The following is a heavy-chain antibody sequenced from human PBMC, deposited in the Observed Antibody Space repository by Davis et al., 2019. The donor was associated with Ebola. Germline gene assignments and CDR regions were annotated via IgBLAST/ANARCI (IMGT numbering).Heavy chain of an antibody. CDR2: IYYSGIT. CDR1: GGSISSSSYY. D-gene: IGHD3-16*01. V-gene: IGHV4-39*01. J-gene: IGHJ5*02. CDR3: ARHDYVWGSYANWLDP. Sequence: MPSETLSLTCTVSGGSISSSSYYWGWIRQPPRKGLEWIGSIYYSGITYYNPSLKSRVTISVDTSKNQFSLKVTSVTAADTAMYYCARHDYVWGSYANWLDPWGQGTLVTVSS.